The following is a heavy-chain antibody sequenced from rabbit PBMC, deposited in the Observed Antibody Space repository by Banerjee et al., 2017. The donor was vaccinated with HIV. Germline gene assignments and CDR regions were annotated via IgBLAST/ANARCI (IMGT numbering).Heavy chain of an antibody. J-gene: IGHJ4*01. Sequence: QEQPEESGGDLVQPEGSLTLTCTASGFSFSSSYSMCWVRQALGKGLEWIGCIQTASGRTYYANWAKGRFTITRSTSLNTVTLQMTSLTAADTATYFCARRPSSSGYAFNLWGQGTLVTVS. CDR2: IQTASGRT. D-gene: IGHD1-1*01. V-gene: IGHV1S45*01. CDR3: ARRPSSSGYAFNL. CDR1: GFSFSSSYS.